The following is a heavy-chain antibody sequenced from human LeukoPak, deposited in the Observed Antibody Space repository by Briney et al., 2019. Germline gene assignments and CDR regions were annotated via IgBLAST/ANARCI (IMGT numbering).Heavy chain of an antibody. CDR1: RFTFSSAW. Sequence: GGSLRLSCEASRFTFSSAWMSWVRQSPGKGLEWVGRIKSKADGGATDYAAPVKGRFSVSRDDSDNIFYLQMNSLKTEDTGVYYCNTAPYDGRDYWGQGTLVTVSS. V-gene: IGHV3-15*01. D-gene: IGHD4-23*01. CDR3: NTAPYDGRDY. J-gene: IGHJ4*02. CDR2: IKSKADGGAT.